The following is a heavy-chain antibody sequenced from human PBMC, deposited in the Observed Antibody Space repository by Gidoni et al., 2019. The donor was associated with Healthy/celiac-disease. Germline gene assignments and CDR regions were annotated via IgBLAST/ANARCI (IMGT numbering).Heavy chain of an antibody. J-gene: IGHJ4*02. Sequence: QVQLVESGGGVVQPGRSLRLSCAASGFTFSSYAMHWVRQAPGKGLEWVAVISYDGSNKYYADSVKGRFTISRDNSKNTLYLQMNSLRAEDTAVYYCARDQGYYDYIWGSFDYWGQGTLVTVSS. D-gene: IGHD3-16*01. CDR1: GFTFSSYA. CDR2: ISYDGSNK. CDR3: ARDQGYYDYIWGSFDY. V-gene: IGHV3-30-3*01.